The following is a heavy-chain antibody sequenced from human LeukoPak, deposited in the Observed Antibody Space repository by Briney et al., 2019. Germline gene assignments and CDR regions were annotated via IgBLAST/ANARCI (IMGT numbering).Heavy chain of an antibody. CDR3: ARVLRFLEWLYYFDY. Sequence: SETLSLTCSVSRGSISSSSYYWGWIRQPPGKGLEWIGSIYYSGSTYYNPSLKSRVTISVDTSKNQFSLKLSSVTAADTAVYYCARVLRFLEWLYYFDYWGQGTLVTVSS. D-gene: IGHD3-3*01. V-gene: IGHV4-39*07. J-gene: IGHJ4*02. CDR2: IYYSGST. CDR1: RGSISSSSYY.